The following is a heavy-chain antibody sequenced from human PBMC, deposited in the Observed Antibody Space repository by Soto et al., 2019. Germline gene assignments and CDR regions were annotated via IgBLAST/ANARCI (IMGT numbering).Heavy chain of an antibody. CDR3: ARDPVTMVREVSIKDYYYGMDV. CDR1: GGTFSSYA. Sequence: SVKVSCKASGGTFSSYAISWVRQAPGQGLEWMGGIIPIFRTANYAQKFEGRVTITADESTSTAYMELSSLRSEDTAVYYCARDPVTMVREVSIKDYYYGMDVWGQGTTVTVSS. V-gene: IGHV1-69*13. CDR2: IIPIFRTA. J-gene: IGHJ6*02. D-gene: IGHD3-10*01.